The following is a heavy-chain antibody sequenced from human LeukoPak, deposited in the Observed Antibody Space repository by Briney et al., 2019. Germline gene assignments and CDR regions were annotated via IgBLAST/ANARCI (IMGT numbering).Heavy chain of an antibody. CDR1: GGSISSGGNY. V-gene: IGHV4-31*03. CDR2: IYYSGST. J-gene: IGHJ6*02. CDR3: ARSRGKGIAVAPRGNYYYYGMDV. D-gene: IGHD6-19*01. Sequence: PSQTLSLTCSVSGGSISSGGNYWSWTRQHPGKGLEWIGYIYYSGSTYYNPSLKSRVTISVDTSKNQFSLKLSSVTAADTAVYYCARSRGKGIAVAPRGNYYYYGMDVWGQGTTVTVSS.